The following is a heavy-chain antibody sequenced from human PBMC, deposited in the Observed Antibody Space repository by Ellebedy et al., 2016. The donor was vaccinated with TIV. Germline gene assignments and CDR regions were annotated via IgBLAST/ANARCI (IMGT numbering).Heavy chain of an antibody. V-gene: IGHV1-18*01. Sequence: AASVKVSCKASGYTFNTYGISWVRQAPGQGLEWMGWISPYNGNTNSAQKLQGRLTMTTDTSTSTAYMELRSLRSDDTAVYYCASSGGVWGNYRSYYFDYWGQGTLVTVSS. CDR3: ASSGGVWGNYRSYYFDY. CDR1: GYTFNTYG. D-gene: IGHD3-16*02. J-gene: IGHJ4*02. CDR2: ISPYNGNT.